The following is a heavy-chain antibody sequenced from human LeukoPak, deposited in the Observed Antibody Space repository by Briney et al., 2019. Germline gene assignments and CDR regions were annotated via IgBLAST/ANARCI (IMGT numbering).Heavy chain of an antibody. V-gene: IGHV1-2*02. J-gene: IGHJ4*02. Sequence: EASVKFSSKASGYAFTGYYMLWGRQAPGQGVGGRGWINPNSGGTNYAQKFQGRVTMTRDTSISTAYMELSRLRSDDTAVYYCARISSGGSFGSDYWGQGTLVTVSS. D-gene: IGHD2-15*01. CDR2: INPNSGGT. CDR3: ARISSGGSFGSDY. CDR1: GYAFTGYY.